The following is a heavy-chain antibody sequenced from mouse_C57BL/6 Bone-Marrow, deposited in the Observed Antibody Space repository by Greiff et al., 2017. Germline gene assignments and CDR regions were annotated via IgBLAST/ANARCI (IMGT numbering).Heavy chain of an antibody. D-gene: IGHD4-1*01. V-gene: IGHV1-54*01. CDR1: GYAFTNYL. J-gene: IGHJ2*01. CDR3: ARPNWDALYFDY. Sequence: QVQLQQSGAELVRPGTSVKVSCKASGYAFTNYLIEWVKQRPGQGLEWIGVINPGSGGNNDNEKFKGKATLTADKSSSTAYMQLSSLTSEDSAVYFCARPNWDALYFDYWGQGTTLTVSS. CDR2: INPGSGGN.